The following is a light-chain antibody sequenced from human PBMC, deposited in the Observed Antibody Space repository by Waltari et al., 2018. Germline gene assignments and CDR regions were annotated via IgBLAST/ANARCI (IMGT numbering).Light chain of an antibody. J-gene: IGKJ2*01. V-gene: IGKV1-8*01. CDR3: QQYYSYPS. CDR1: QGISSY. CDR2: AAS. Sequence: ALRMTQSPSSLSASTGDRVTITCRASQGISSYLAWYQQKPGKAPKLLIYAASTLQSGVPSRFSGSGSGTDFTLTISCLQSEDFATYYCQQYYSYPSFGQGTKLEI.